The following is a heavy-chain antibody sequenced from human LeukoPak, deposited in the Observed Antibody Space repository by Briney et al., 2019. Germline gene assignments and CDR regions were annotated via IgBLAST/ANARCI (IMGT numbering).Heavy chain of an antibody. Sequence: SGPTLVNPTQTLTLTCTFSEFSFSSGGVGVGWIRQPPGGALEWLGVIYENDEKLYSSSLQNRLSITKDTSKNQVVLRMANMDPVDTATYYCAHRHRGVASDIWGQGTMVTVSS. D-gene: IGHD3-10*01. CDR3: AHRHRGVASDI. CDR2: IYENDEK. J-gene: IGHJ3*02. CDR1: EFSFSSGGVG. V-gene: IGHV2-5*01.